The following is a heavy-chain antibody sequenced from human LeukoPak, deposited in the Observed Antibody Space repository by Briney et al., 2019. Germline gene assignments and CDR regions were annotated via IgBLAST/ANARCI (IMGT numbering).Heavy chain of an antibody. CDR3: ARENYLVGATVFYYYYYMDV. CDR2: IRYDGSNK. Sequence: GGSLRLSCAASGFTFSSYGMHWVRQAPGKGLEWVAFIRYDGSNKYYADSVKGRFTISRDNSKNTLYLQMNSLRAEDTAVYYCARENYLVGATVFYYYYYMDVWGKGTTVTVSS. D-gene: IGHD1-26*01. V-gene: IGHV3-30*02. CDR1: GFTFSSYG. J-gene: IGHJ6*03.